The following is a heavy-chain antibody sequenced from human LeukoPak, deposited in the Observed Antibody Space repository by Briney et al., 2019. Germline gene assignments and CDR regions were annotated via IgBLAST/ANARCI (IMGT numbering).Heavy chain of an antibody. Sequence: ASVKVSCKASGYTFTSYYMHWVRQAPGQGLEWMGIINPSGGSTSYAQKFQGRVTMTRDTSTSTVYMELSSLRSGDTAVYYCARDSMPFRYFDLWGRGTLVTVSS. CDR2: INPSGGST. V-gene: IGHV1-46*01. D-gene: IGHD2/OR15-2a*01. CDR1: GYTFTSYY. CDR3: ARDSMPFRYFDL. J-gene: IGHJ2*01.